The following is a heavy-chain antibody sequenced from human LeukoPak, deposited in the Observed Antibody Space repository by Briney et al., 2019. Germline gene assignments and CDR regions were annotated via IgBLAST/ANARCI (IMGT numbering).Heavy chain of an antibody. J-gene: IGHJ4*02. CDR3: AREDSGSGSWTLGQVDY. V-gene: IGHV3-48*01. CDR1: GFTFSYYS. CDR2: FSSSTSTI. Sequence: GGSLRLSCAASGFTFSYYSMNWVRQAPGKGLEWGSYFSSSTSTIYYADSVKGRFTISRDNAKNSLYLQMNSLRAEDTAVYYCAREDSGSGSWTLGQVDYWGQGTLVTVSS. D-gene: IGHD6-13*01.